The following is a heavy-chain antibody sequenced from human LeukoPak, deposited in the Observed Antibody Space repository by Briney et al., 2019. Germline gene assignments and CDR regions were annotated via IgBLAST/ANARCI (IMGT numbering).Heavy chain of an antibody. CDR1: GGSINNYY. Sequence: KSSETLSLTCSVSGGSINNYYWSWLRQPPGKGLEWIGFIHSSGTTDYSPSLRGRVTISLDTSKTQFSLELRSVTAADTAVYYCARPAGDFYGYALHLWGQGAMVTVSS. CDR2: IHSSGTT. CDR3: ARPAGDFYGYALHL. D-gene: IGHD4-17*01. J-gene: IGHJ3*01. V-gene: IGHV4-4*09.